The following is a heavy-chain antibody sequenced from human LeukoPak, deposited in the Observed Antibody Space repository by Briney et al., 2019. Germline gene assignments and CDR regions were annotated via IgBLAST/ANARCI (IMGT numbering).Heavy chain of an antibody. D-gene: IGHD3-3*01. CDR2: IYYSGST. V-gene: IGHV4-39*01. CDR3: ARHHYDFWSGYWGGTYNWFDP. CDR1: GGSISSSSYY. Sequence: SETLSLTCTVSGGSISSSSYYWGWIRQPPGKWLEWIGSIYYSGSTYYNPSLKSRVTISVDTSKNQFSLKLSSVTAADTAVYYCARHHYDFWSGYWGGTYNWFDPWGQGTLVTVSS. J-gene: IGHJ5*02.